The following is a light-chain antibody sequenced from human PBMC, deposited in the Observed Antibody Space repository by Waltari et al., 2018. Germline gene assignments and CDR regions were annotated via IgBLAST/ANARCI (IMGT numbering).Light chain of an antibody. Sequence: DIQLTQSPSTLSSSLGERVTITCRASQSISSYLAWYQQKPGKAPRLLIYKASSLATGIPARFSGSGSGTDFTLTISSLEPDDFAIYYCQQYNNYPFTFGEGTKLEIK. J-gene: IGKJ2*01. CDR1: QSISSY. CDR2: KAS. CDR3: QQYNNYPFT. V-gene: IGKV1-5*03.